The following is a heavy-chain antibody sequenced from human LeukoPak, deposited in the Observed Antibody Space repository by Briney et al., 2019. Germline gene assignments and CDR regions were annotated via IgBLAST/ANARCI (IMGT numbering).Heavy chain of an antibody. CDR3: ARDTYCSGGRCYSRVGY. CDR2: INTNTGNP. CDR1: GYTFTNYP. Sequence: RASVKVSCKASGYTFTNYPMNWVRQAPGQGLEWMGWINTNTGNPTYAQGFTERFAFSWDTSVNTAYLQINSLKPEDTAVYFCARDTYCSGGRCYSRVGYWGQGTVVTVSS. D-gene: IGHD2-15*01. V-gene: IGHV7-4-1*02. J-gene: IGHJ4*02.